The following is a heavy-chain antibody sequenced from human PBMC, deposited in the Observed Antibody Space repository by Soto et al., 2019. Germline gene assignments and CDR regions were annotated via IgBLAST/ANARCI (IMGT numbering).Heavy chain of an antibody. V-gene: IGHV3-53*01. J-gene: IGHJ6*02. Sequence: LRLSCAASGFTVSSNYMSWVRQAPGKGLEWVSVIYSGGSTYYADSVKGRLTISRDNSKNTLYLQMNSLRAEDTAVYYCARDQSTAYQLPTHGYYYGMDVWGQGTTVTVSS. D-gene: IGHD2-2*01. CDR3: ARDQSTAYQLPTHGYYYGMDV. CDR1: GFTVSSNY. CDR2: IYSGGST.